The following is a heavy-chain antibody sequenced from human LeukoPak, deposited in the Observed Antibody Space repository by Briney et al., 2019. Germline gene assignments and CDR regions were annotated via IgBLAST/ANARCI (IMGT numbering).Heavy chain of an antibody. CDR3: ARRGYCSSTSCYRHWFDP. CDR1: SGSISSGGYY. J-gene: IGHJ5*02. V-gene: IGHV4-31*03. D-gene: IGHD2-2*01. Sequence: SETLSLTCTVSSGSISSGGYYWSWIRQHPGKGLEWIGYIYYSGSTYYNPSLKSRVTISVDTSKNQFSLKLSSVTAADTAVYYCARRGYCSSTSCYRHWFDPWGQGTLVTVSS. CDR2: IYYSGST.